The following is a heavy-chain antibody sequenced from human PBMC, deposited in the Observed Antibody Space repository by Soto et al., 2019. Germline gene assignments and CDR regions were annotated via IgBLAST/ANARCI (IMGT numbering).Heavy chain of an antibody. D-gene: IGHD6-19*01. J-gene: IGHJ3*02. Sequence: GGSLRLSCAASGFTFSSYWMHWVRQAPGKGLVWVSRINSDGSSTSYADSVKGRFTISRDNAKNTLYLQMNSLRAEDTAVYYCARVDIAVAGTFAFDIWGQGTMVTVSS. V-gene: IGHV3-74*01. CDR1: GFTFSSYW. CDR3: ARVDIAVAGTFAFDI. CDR2: INSDGSST.